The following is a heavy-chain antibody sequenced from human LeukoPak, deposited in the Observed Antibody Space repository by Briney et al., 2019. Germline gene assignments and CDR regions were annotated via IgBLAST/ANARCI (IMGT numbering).Heavy chain of an antibody. CDR1: GGSISTSSYY. Sequence: SETLSLTCTVSGGSISTSSYYWGWIRQPPGKGLEWIGSVYYSGSTYYNPSLKSRVTISVDTSKNQFSLRLSSVTAADTAVYYCARELKGQLRSYYYYHMDVWGKGTTVTVSS. CDR2: VYYSGST. CDR3: ARELKGQLRSYYYYHMDV. D-gene: IGHD2-2*01. J-gene: IGHJ6*03. V-gene: IGHV4-39*07.